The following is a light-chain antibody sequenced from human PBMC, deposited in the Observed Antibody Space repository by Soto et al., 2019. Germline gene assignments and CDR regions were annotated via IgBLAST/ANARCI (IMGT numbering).Light chain of an antibody. CDR3: GTWDTSLSTPYV. V-gene: IGLV1-51*01. Sequence: QSALTQPPSVSAAPGQKVTISCSGSSSNIGNNFVSWYQQVPGTAPKLLIYDNNKRPSGIPDRFSGSKSGTSATLGITVLQTGDEADYYCGTWDTSLSTPYVFGSGTKATVL. CDR2: DNN. J-gene: IGLJ1*01. CDR1: SSNIGNNF.